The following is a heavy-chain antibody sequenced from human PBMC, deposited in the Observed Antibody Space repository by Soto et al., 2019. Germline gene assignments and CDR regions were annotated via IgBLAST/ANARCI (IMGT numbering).Heavy chain of an antibody. D-gene: IGHD2-21*02. V-gene: IGHV4-39*01. CDR1: GGSISSSSYY. Sequence: PSETLSLTCTVSGGSISSSSYYWGWIRQPPGKGLEWIGSIYYSGSTYYNPSLKSRVTISVDTSKNQFSLKLSSVTAADTAVYYFARLGGVVTAIHAAEYFQHWGQGTLVTVSS. J-gene: IGHJ1*01. CDR2: IYYSGST. CDR3: ARLGGVVTAIHAAEYFQH.